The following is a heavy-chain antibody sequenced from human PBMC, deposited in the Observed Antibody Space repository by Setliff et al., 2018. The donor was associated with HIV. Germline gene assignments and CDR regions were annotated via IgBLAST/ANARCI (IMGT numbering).Heavy chain of an antibody. CDR2: IIPALHLA. CDR1: GGTFNSHV. CDR3: SRCAPGPYGESVHYYYNMDV. V-gene: IGHV1-69*10. D-gene: IGHD2-21*01. J-gene: IGHJ6*03. Sequence: SVKVSCKTPGGTFNSHVISWVRQAPGQGLEWMGGIIPALHLANYAQKFQARVTITADESTSTVDMELSSLRSEDTAVYYCSRCAPGPYGESVHYYYNMDVWGKGTTVTVSS.